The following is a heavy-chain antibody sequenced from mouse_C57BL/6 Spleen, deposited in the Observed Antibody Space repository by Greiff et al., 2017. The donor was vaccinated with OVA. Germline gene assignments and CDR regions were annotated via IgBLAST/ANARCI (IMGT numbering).Heavy chain of an antibody. J-gene: IGHJ2*01. CDR3: AREGAYYSNPWYFDY. CDR1: GFTFSDYY. Sequence: EVKLVESEGGLVQPGSSMKLSCTASGFTFSDYYMAWVRQVPEKGLEWVANINYDGSSPYYLDSLKSRFIISRDNAKNILYLQMSSLKSEDTATYYCAREGAYYSNPWYFDYWGQGTTLTVSS. V-gene: IGHV5-16*01. CDR2: INYDGSSP. D-gene: IGHD2-5*01.